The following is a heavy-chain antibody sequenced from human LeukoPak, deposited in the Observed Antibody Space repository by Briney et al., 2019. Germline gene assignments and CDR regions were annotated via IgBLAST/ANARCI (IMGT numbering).Heavy chain of an antibody. CDR2: ISGSGDTI. CDR3: ARDELRSGAFDV. V-gene: IGHV3-48*03. CDR1: GFTFSTYE. D-gene: IGHD4-17*01. Sequence: GGTLRLSCAASGFTFSTYEMNWVRQAPGKGLEWVSYISGSGDTIYYGDSVKGRFTISRDNAKNSMYLQMNSLRAEETAVYYCARDELRSGAFDVWGQGTLVTVSS. J-gene: IGHJ4*02.